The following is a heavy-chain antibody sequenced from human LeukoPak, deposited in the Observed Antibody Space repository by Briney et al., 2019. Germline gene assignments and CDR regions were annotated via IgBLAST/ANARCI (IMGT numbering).Heavy chain of an antibody. Sequence: GASVKVSCKASGGTFSSYAISWVRQAPGQGLEWMGRIIPIFGIANYAQKFQGRVTITADKSTSTAYMELSSVRSEDTAVYYCARDAYCSGGSCLPHAFDYWGQGTLVTVSS. CDR2: IIPIFGIA. D-gene: IGHD2-15*01. CDR1: GGTFSSYA. J-gene: IGHJ4*02. V-gene: IGHV1-69*04. CDR3: ARDAYCSGGSCLPHAFDY.